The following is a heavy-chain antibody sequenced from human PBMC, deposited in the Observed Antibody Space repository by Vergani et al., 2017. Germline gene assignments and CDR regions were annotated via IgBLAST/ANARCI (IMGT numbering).Heavy chain of an antibody. Sequence: QVQLVQSGAEVKKPGASVKVSCKASGYTFTSYGISWVRQAPGQGLEWMGWISAYNGNTNYAQKLQGRVTMTRNTSISTAYMELSSLRSEDTAVYYCARWYYDFWSGYYRYYYYGMDVWGQGTTVTVSS. CDR1: GYTFTSYG. J-gene: IGHJ6*02. CDR3: ARWYYDFWSGYYRYYYYGMDV. CDR2: ISAYNGNT. V-gene: IGHV1-18*01. D-gene: IGHD3-3*01.